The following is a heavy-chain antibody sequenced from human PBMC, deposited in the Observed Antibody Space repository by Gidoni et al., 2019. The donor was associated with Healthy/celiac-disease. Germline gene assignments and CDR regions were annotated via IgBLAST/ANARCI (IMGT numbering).Heavy chain of an antibody. CDR3: ARDISTLTGRHIVVVTAPQGYDAFDI. CDR1: GYTFTSYG. J-gene: IGHJ3*02. V-gene: IGHV1-18*01. CDR2: ISAYHGNT. D-gene: IGHD2-21*02. Sequence: QVQLVQSGAEVKKPGASVKVSCKASGYTFTSYGISSVRPAPGQGLEWMVWISAYHGNTNYAQKLQGRVTMTTDTSTSTAYMELRSLRSDDTAVYYCARDISTLTGRHIVVVTAPQGYDAFDIWGQGTMVTVSS.